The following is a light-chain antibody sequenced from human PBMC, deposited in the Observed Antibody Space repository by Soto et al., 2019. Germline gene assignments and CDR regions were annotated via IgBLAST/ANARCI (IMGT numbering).Light chain of an antibody. J-gene: IGLJ1*01. CDR3: RSYTSSSPPYV. V-gene: IGLV2-14*01. CDR2: EVS. CDR1: SSDVGGYNY. Sequence: QSALTQPASVSGSPGQSITISCTGTSSDVGGYNYVSWYQQHPGKAPKLMIYEVSNRPSGVSNRFSGSKSGNTASLTISGLPAEDGADYYCRSYTSSSPPYVFGTGTKVTVL.